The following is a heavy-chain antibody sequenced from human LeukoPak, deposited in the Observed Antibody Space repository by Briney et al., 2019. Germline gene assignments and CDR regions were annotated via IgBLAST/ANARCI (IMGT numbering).Heavy chain of an antibody. D-gene: IGHD6-19*01. Sequence: SETLSLTCTVSGGSISSYYWSWIRQPPGKGLEWIGYIYYSGSTNYNPSLKSRVTISVDTSKNQFSLKLSSVTAADTAVYYCARSIGIAVAGPDDYWGQGTLVTVSS. J-gene: IGHJ4*02. CDR3: ARSIGIAVAGPDDY. CDR1: GGSISSYY. CDR2: IYYSGST. V-gene: IGHV4-59*01.